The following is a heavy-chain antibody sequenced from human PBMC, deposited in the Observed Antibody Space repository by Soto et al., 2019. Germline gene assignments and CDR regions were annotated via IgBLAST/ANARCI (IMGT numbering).Heavy chain of an antibody. Sequence: QVQLQQSGPGLVKPSQTLSLTCAISGDSVSSNSAAWNWLRQSPSRGLEWLGRTYYRSKWYNDYAVSVKSRITIIPDTSKNQFSLQLNSVTPEDTAVYYCARENGYRGGLVLDYWGQGTLVTVSS. V-gene: IGHV6-1*01. CDR3: ARENGYRGGLVLDY. CDR1: GDSVSSNSAA. D-gene: IGHD5-12*01. CDR2: TYYRSKWYN. J-gene: IGHJ4*02.